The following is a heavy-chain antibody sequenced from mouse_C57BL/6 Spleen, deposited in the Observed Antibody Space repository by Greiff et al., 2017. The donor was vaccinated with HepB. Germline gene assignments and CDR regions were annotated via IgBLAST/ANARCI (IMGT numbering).Heavy chain of an antibody. CDR2: IRSKSNNYAT. CDR3: VRHAYDYEGYFDV. CDR1: GFSFNTYA. J-gene: IGHJ1*03. V-gene: IGHV10-1*01. Sequence: DVQLQESGGGLVQPKGSLKLSCAASGFSFNTYAMNWVRQAPGKGLEWVARIRSKSNNYATYYADSVKDRFTISRDDSESMLYLQMNNLKTEDTAMYYCVRHAYDYEGYFDVWGTGTTVTVSS. D-gene: IGHD2-4*01.